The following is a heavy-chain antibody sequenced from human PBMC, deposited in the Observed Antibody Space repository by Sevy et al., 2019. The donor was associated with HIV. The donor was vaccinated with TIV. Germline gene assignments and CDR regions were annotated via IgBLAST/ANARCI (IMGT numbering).Heavy chain of an antibody. CDR3: NKDVVATPNYYSGMDV. Sequence: ASVKVSCKASGYTFTTYYMHWVRQAPGQGLEWMGIINPSGGGTSYAQKFQGRVTMTRDTSTSTVYLELSSLRSEDTDVYYCNKDVVATPNYYSGMDVWGQGTTVTVSS. CDR1: GYTFTTYY. CDR2: INPSGGGT. J-gene: IGHJ6*02. V-gene: IGHV1-46*03. D-gene: IGHD2-15*01.